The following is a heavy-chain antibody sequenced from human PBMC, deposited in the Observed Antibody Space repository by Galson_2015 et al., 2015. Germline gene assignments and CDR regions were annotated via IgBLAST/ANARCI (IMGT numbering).Heavy chain of an antibody. CDR3: AKDRSPQVHNLFDP. V-gene: IGHV3-9*01. Sequence: FLRLSCAASGFTFDDYAMHWVRQARGKGLEWVSGISWNRGSIAYADSVKGPFTISRDNAKNYLYLQMNSLSTEDTALYYCAKDRSPQVHNLFDPWGQGTLVTVSS. J-gene: IGHJ5*02. CDR1: GFTFDDYA. CDR2: ISWNRGSI.